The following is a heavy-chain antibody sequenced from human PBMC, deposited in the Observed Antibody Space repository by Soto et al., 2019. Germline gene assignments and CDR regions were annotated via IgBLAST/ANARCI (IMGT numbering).Heavy chain of an antibody. CDR3: ARSDTALVRPYYYYMDV. J-gene: IGHJ6*03. CDR1: GGSISGYY. CDR2: IYYSGSS. D-gene: IGHD5-18*01. V-gene: IGHV4-59*01. Sequence: NPSETLSLTCTVSGGSISGYYWSWIRQPPGTGLEWIGYIYYSGSSNYNPSLKSRVTISVDTSKNQFSLKLSSVTAADTAVYYCARSDTALVRPYYYYMDVWGKGTTVTVSS.